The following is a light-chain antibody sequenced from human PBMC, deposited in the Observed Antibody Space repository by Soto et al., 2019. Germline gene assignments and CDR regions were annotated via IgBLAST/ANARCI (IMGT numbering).Light chain of an antibody. CDR1: SSDVGAYIY. J-gene: IGLJ1*01. Sequence: QSALAQPASVSGSPGQSITTSCTGTSSDVGAYIYVSWYQHRPGKAPKVMIYEVTNRPSGVSDRFSGSKSGNTASLTISGLQAEDEADYYCCSYTSSRTYVFGTGTKVTVL. CDR3: CSYTSSRTYV. CDR2: EVT. V-gene: IGLV2-14*01.